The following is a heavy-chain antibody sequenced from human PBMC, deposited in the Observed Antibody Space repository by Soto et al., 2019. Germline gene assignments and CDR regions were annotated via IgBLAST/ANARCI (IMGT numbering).Heavy chain of an antibody. V-gene: IGHV4-31*03. CDR2: IYYSGST. D-gene: IGHD1-20*01. CDR3: ARAITDTTLYYYYYMDV. CDR1: GGSISSGGYY. Sequence: SETLSLTCTVSGGSISSGGYYWSWIRQHPGKGLEWIGYIYYSGSTYYNPSLKSRVTISVDTSKNQFSLKLSSVTAADTAVYYCARAITDTTLYYYYYMDVWGKGTTVTVSS. J-gene: IGHJ6*03.